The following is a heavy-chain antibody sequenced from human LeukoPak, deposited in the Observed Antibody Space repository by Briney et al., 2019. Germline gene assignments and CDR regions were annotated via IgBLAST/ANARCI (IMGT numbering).Heavy chain of an antibody. V-gene: IGHV4-38-2*01. Sequence: PSETLSLTCAVSGYSISSAYYWGWIRQPPGKGLEWIGSIYHSGSTYYNPSLKSRVTISVDTSKKQFSLKLSSVTAADTAVNYCARRRDDSDAFDIWGQGTMVTVSS. CDR3: ARRRDDSDAFDI. D-gene: IGHD3-3*01. CDR2: IYHSGST. CDR1: GYSISSAYY. J-gene: IGHJ3*02.